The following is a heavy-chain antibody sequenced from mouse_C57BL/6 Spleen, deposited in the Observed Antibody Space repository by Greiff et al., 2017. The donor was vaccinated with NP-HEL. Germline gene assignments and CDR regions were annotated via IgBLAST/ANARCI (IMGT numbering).Heavy chain of an antibody. V-gene: IGHV1-15*01. CDR3: TRTLYSNQRYFDV. J-gene: IGHJ1*03. CDR2: IDPETGGT. Sequence: VQLQQSGAELVRPGASVTLSCKASGYTFTDYEMHWVKQTPVHGLEWIGAIDPETGGTAYNQKFKGKAILTADKSSSTAYMELRSLTSEDSAVYYCTRTLYSNQRYFDVWGTGTTVTVSS. D-gene: IGHD2-5*01. CDR1: GYTFTDYE.